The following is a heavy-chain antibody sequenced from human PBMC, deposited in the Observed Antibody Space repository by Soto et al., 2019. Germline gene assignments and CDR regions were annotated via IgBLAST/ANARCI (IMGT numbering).Heavy chain of an antibody. CDR1: GGSFSGYY. V-gene: IGHV4-34*01. J-gene: IGHJ4*02. D-gene: IGHD2-15*01. CDR2: INHSGST. CDR3: ARPRGERYCSGGSCYRGRFDY. Sequence: PSETLSLTCAVYGGSFSGYYWSWIRQPPGKGLEWIGEINHSGSTNYNPSLKSRVTISVDTSKNQFSLKLSSVTAADTAVYYCARPRGERYCSGGSCYRGRFDYWGQGTLVTVSS.